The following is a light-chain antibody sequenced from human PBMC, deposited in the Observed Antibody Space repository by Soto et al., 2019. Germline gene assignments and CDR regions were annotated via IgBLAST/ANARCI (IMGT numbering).Light chain of an antibody. CDR3: QVYGSSPLFP. Sequence: ILLTQSPDTLSLSPGERATLSCRASQSVSSSYLAWFQQKPGQTPRLLFSGASSRATGIPDRFSGSGSGIDFTLTISRLEPEDFAVYWCQVYGSSPLFPFGPGTKVDIK. CDR2: GAS. J-gene: IGKJ3*01. V-gene: IGKV3-20*01. CDR1: QSVSSSY.